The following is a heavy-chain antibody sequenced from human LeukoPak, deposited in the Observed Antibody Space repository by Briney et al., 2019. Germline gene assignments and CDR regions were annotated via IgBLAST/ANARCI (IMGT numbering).Heavy chain of an antibody. D-gene: IGHD6-6*01. V-gene: IGHV3-23*01. J-gene: IGHJ5*02. CDR1: GFTFSSYA. Sequence: GGSLRLSCAASGFTFSSYAMSWVRHAPGKGLEWVTAFSGSGGSTYYADSVKGRFTISRDNYKNTLYLQMNSMRGEGTAVYYCARVSMNGRFDPWGQGNLVTVSS. CDR2: FSGSGGST. CDR3: ARVSMNGRFDP.